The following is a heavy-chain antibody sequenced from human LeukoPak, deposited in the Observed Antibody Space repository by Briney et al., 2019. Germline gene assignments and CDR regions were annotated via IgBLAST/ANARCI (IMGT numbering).Heavy chain of an antibody. J-gene: IGHJ5*02. CDR3: ARDLGPNWFDP. V-gene: IGHV1-2*02. Sequence: ASVKVSCKASGYTFTGCYMHWVRPAPGQGLEWMGWVNPNRGGTNYEQKFQGRVTMTRDTAISTAYMELSRLRSDDTAVYYCARDLGPNWFDPWGQGTLVTVSS. CDR2: VNPNRGGT. CDR1: GYTFTGCY.